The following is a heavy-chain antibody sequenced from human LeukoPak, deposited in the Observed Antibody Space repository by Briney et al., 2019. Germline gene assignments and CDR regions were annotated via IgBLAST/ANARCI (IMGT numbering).Heavy chain of an antibody. V-gene: IGHV3-33*08. CDR2: IWYDGSNN. Sequence: GESLKISCAASGFNFRDVAMHWVRQAPGKGLEWVAVIWYDGSNNYYAESVKGRFTISRDNSKNTLYLQMDSLRAEDTGVYYCARDSSGCCDQWGQGTLVTVSS. D-gene: IGHD2-2*01. CDR3: ARDSSGCCDQ. J-gene: IGHJ4*02. CDR1: GFNFRDVA.